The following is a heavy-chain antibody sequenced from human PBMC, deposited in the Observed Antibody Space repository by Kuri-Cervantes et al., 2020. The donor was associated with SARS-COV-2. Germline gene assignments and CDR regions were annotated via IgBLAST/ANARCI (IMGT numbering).Heavy chain of an antibody. CDR2: IIPIFGTA. D-gene: IGHD6-6*01. CDR3: ARAIAARPSIRIKGGIYYFDY. J-gene: IGHJ4*02. CDR1: GGTFSSYA. Sequence: SVKVSCKASGGTFSSYAISWVRQAPGQGLEWMGGIIPIFGTANYAQKFQGRVTITADESTSTAYMELSSLRSEDTAVYYCARAIAARPSIRIKGGIYYFDYWGQGTLVTVSS. V-gene: IGHV1-69*13.